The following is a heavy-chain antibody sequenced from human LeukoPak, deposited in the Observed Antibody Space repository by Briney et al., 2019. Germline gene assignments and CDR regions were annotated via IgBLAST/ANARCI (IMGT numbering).Heavy chain of an antibody. CDR3: ARDKGNYDILTGYSARTPLDY. J-gene: IGHJ4*02. CDR1: GFTFSSYE. CDR2: ISSSGSTI. Sequence: PGGSLRLSCAASGFTFSSYEMNWVRQAPGKGLEWVSYISSSGSTIYYADSVKGRFTISRDNAKNSLYLQMNSLRAEDTAVYYCARDKGNYDILTGYSARTPLDYWGQGTLVTVSS. D-gene: IGHD3-9*01. V-gene: IGHV3-48*03.